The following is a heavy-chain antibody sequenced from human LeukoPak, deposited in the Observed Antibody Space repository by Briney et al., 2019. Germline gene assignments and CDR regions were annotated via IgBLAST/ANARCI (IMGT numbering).Heavy chain of an antibody. J-gene: IGHJ4*02. V-gene: IGHV4-34*01. D-gene: IGHD1-26*01. CDR1: GGXFSGYY. CDR2: INHSGST. Sequence: PSETLSLTCGVYGGXFSGYYWSWIRQPPGKGLEWIGEINHSGSTNYNPSLKSRVTILVDTSKNQFSLKVSSVTAADTAVYYCARGQYSGSCFDNWGQGSLVTVSS. CDR3: ARGQYSGSCFDN.